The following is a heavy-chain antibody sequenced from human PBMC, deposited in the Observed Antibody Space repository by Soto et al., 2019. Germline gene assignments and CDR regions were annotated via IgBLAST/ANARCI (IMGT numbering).Heavy chain of an antibody. CDR3: AKPSSGYDLGKSGFAP. D-gene: IGHD5-12*01. CDR1: GFTFSSYA. Sequence: GGSLRLSCAASGFTFSSYAMSWVRQAPGKGLEWVSAVSGSGGSTYYADSVKGRFTISRDNSKNTLYLQMNSLRAEDTAVYYCAKPSSGYDLGKSGFAPWGQGTLVTVSS. CDR2: VSGSGGST. J-gene: IGHJ5*02. V-gene: IGHV3-23*01.